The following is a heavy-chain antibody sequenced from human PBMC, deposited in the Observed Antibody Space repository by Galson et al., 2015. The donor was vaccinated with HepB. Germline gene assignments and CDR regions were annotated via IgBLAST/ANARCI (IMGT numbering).Heavy chain of an antibody. CDR2: ISSSSSYI. J-gene: IGHJ6*02. D-gene: IGHD6-19*01. CDR3: ARVPGPEQWLVRNYYYGMDV. V-gene: IGHV3-21*01. CDR1: GFTFSSYS. Sequence: SLRLSCAASGFTFSSYSMNWVRQAPGKGLEWVSSISSSSSYIYYADSVKGRFTISRDNAKNSLYLQMNSLRAEDTAVYYCARVPGPEQWLVRNYYYGMDVWGQGTTVTVSS.